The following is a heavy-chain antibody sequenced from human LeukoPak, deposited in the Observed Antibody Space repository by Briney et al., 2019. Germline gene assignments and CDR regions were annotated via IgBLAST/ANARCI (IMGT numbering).Heavy chain of an antibody. D-gene: IGHD6-25*01. CDR3: ARIDPLGFFDQ. CDR1: GAFSRRYY. V-gene: IGHV4-59*12. J-gene: IGHJ4*02. CDR2: IFYSGHS. Sequence: PSETLSLTCSVSGAFSRRYYWSWVRQPRGKGLEWLGYIFYSGHSNYNPSLTSRISMSVDTSKAQFSLELTSVTAADTAVYYCARIDPLGFFDQWGPGTLVTVSS.